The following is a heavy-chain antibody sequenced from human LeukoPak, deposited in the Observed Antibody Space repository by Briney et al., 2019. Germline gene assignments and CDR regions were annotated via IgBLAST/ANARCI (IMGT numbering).Heavy chain of an antibody. V-gene: IGHV3-53*01. CDR1: GFTVSSNY. CDR3: ARDRGGNYFDY. D-gene: IGHD3-16*01. Sequence: GGSLRLSCAASGFTVSSNYMIWLRQAPGKGLEWVSVIYSGGSTYYADSVKGRFTISRDNSKNTLYLQMNNLRAEDTAVYYCARDRGGNYFDYWGQGTLVTVSS. J-gene: IGHJ4*02. CDR2: IYSGGST.